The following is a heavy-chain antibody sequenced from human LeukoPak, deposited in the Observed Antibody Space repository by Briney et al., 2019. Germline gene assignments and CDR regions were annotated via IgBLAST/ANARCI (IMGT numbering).Heavy chain of an antibody. V-gene: IGHV4-59*01. CDR1: GGSISSYY. J-gene: IGHJ4*02. D-gene: IGHD3-22*01. CDR2: IYYSGST. Sequence: PSETLSLTCTVPGGSISSYYWSWIRQPPGKGLEWIGYIYYSGSTNYNPSLKSRVTISVDTSKNQFSLKLSSVTAADTAVYYCARGFYDSSGYDYWGQGTLVTVSS. CDR3: ARGFYDSSGYDY.